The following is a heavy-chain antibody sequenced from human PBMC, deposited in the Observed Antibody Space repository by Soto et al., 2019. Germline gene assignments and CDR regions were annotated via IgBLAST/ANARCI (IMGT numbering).Heavy chain of an antibody. D-gene: IGHD1-26*01. Sequence: QVQLVPSGAEVKKPGSSVKVSCKASGGTFSSYAISWVRQAPGQGLEWMGGIIPIFGTANYAQEFQGRVTITADGSTSTAYLDLSSRRSEDTAVYYCAIGRAYFLSRSCVDPWGQGTLVTVSS. CDR2: IIPIFGTA. V-gene: IGHV1-69*12. J-gene: IGHJ5*02. CDR3: AIGRAYFLSRSCVDP. CDR1: GGTFSSYA.